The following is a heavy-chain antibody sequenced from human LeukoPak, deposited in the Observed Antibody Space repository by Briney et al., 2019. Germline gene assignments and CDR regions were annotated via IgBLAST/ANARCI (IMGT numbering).Heavy chain of an antibody. Sequence: PGGSLRLSCVVSGFTFSSYWMHWVRQAPGEGLVWASRIRYDGSSAAYADSVKGRLTISRDNAKNTLYLQMNSLSAEDTAAYYCVRGTMNAIDQLDYWGQGTLVTVSS. J-gene: IGHJ4*02. CDR1: GFTFSSYW. CDR3: VRGTMNAIDQLDY. CDR2: IRYDGSSA. D-gene: IGHD1-1*01. V-gene: IGHV3-74*01.